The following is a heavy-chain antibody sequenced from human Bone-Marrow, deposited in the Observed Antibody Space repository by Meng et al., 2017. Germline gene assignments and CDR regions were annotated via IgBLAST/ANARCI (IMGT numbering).Heavy chain of an antibody. V-gene: IGHV3-21*01. J-gene: IGHJ4*02. D-gene: IGHD3-10*01. CDR1: GFTFSSYS. Sequence: GESLKISCAASGFTFSSYSMNWVRQAPGKGLEWVSSISSSSSYIYYADSVKGRFTISRDNAKNSLYLQMNSLRAEDTAVYYYARAVGGSGSYYHPFDYWGQGTLVTVSS. CDR3: ARAVGGSGSYYHPFDY. CDR2: ISSSSSYI.